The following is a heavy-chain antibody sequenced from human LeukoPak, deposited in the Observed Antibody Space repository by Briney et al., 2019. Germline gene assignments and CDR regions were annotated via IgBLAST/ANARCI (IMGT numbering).Heavy chain of an antibody. J-gene: IGHJ4*02. CDR3: ARRQGSYFDTSGYYYG. Sequence: GGSLRLSCAVSGLTFSSSWMDWVRQAPGKGLEWVANIKQDGSERYYVDSVKGRFTISRDNAKNSLYLQMNSLRAEDTAVYYCARRQGSYFDTSGYYYGWGQGTLVTVSS. D-gene: IGHD3-22*01. CDR1: GLTFSSSW. V-gene: IGHV3-7*01. CDR2: IKQDGSER.